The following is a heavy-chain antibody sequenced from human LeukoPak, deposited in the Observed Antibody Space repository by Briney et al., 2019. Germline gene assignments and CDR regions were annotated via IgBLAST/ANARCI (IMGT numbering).Heavy chain of an antibody. CDR1: GFTFDDYA. Sequence: GGSLRLSCAASGFTFDDYAMHWVRQAPGKGLEWVSGINWNSGTIAYADSVKGRFTISRDNAKNSLYLQMNSLRAEDTALYYCAKALIQLGSTDDAFDIWGQETLVTVSS. D-gene: IGHD1-1*01. J-gene: IGHJ3*02. CDR2: INWNSGTI. CDR3: AKALIQLGSTDDAFDI. V-gene: IGHV3-9*01.